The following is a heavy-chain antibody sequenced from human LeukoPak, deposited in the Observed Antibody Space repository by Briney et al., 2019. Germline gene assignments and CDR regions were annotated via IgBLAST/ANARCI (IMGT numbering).Heavy chain of an antibody. Sequence: SETLSLTCAVYGGSLSGYYWSWIRQPPGKGLEWIGEINHSGSTNYNPSLKSRVTISVDTSKNQFSLKLSSVTAADTAVYYCARGARWLPGLYWGQGTLVTVSS. J-gene: IGHJ4*02. CDR3: ARGARWLPGLY. CDR2: INHSGST. V-gene: IGHV4-34*01. CDR1: GGSLSGYY. D-gene: IGHD4-23*01.